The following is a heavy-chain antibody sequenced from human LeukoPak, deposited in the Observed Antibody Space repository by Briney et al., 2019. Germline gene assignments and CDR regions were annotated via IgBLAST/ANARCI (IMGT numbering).Heavy chain of an antibody. J-gene: IGHJ4*02. CDR1: GFTSSSYS. CDR2: ISSSSSTI. Sequence: GGSLRLSCAVSGFTSSSYSMNWVRQAPGKGLEWVSYISSSSSTIYYADSVKGRFTISRDNAKNSLYLQMNSLRAEDTAVYYCARHGRYCSSTSCYTYWGQGTLVTVSS. CDR3: ARHGRYCSSTSCYTY. V-gene: IGHV3-48*01. D-gene: IGHD2-2*02.